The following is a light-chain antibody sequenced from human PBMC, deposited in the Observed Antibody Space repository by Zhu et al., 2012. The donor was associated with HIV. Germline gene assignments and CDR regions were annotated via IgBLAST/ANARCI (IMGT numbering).Light chain of an antibody. Sequence: EIVLTQSPGTLSLSPGESATLSCRASESVSSSFLAWYQQKPGQAPRLLIYGTSTRAIGIPDRFSGSGSGTDFTLTISSAEPEDFTVYYCQQRHDWPRTFGQGTRLEIK. V-gene: IGKV3D-20*02. J-gene: IGKJ2*01. CDR3: QQRHDWPRT. CDR2: GTS. CDR1: ESVSSSF.